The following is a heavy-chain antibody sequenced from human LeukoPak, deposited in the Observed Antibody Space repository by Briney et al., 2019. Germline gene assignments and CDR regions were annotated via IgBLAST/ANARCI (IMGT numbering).Heavy chain of an antibody. CDR3: AKDHSSYGYFDY. Sequence: PGGSLRLSCAASGFTFSSYWMGWVRQAPGKGLEWVANIKQDGSEKYYVDSVKGRFTISRDNAKNSLYLQMNSLRAEDTALYYCAKDHSSYGYFDYWGQGTLVTVSS. D-gene: IGHD5-18*01. CDR2: IKQDGSEK. V-gene: IGHV3-7*03. J-gene: IGHJ4*02. CDR1: GFTFSSYW.